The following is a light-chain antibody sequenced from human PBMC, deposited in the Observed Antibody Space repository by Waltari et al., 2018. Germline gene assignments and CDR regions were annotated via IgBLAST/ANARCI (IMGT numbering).Light chain of an antibody. V-gene: IGLV3-19*01. CDR3: NSRDSSGNHLV. CDR1: SLRSYY. CDR2: GQN. Sequence: SSELTQDPAVSVALGPTVRITCQGDSLRSYYASWYQQKPGQAPVLVIHGQNNRPSGIPDRFSGSSSGNTASLTITGAQAEDEADYYCNSRDSSGNHLVFGGGTKLTVL. J-gene: IGLJ2*01.